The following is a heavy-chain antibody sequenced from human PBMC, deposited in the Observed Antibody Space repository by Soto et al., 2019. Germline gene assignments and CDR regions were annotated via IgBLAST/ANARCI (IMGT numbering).Heavy chain of an antibody. CDR2: IIPIFGTA. CDR3: ARGKGVDTAIYGMDV. CDR1: SGTFSSYA. J-gene: IGHJ6*02. V-gene: IGHV1-69*06. Sequence: GASVKVSFKASSGTFSSYAISWVRQAPGQGLEWMGGIIPIFGTANYAQKFQGRVTITADKSTSTAYMELSSLRSEDTAVYYCARGKGVDTAIYGMDVWGQGTTVTVSS. D-gene: IGHD5-18*01.